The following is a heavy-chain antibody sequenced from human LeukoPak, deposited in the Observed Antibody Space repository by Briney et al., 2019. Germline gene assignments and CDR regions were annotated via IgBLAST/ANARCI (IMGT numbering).Heavy chain of an antibody. Sequence: GGSLRLSCAASGFPFSSYWMHWVRQVPGKGLLWVSRINSDGSATIYADSVRGRFTFSRDNAKNTLYLQMSGLGVDDTAVYHCASDSPYYGMDVWGQGTTVTVSS. V-gene: IGHV3-74*01. CDR1: GFPFSSYW. CDR2: INSDGSAT. J-gene: IGHJ6*02. CDR3: ASDSPYYGMDV.